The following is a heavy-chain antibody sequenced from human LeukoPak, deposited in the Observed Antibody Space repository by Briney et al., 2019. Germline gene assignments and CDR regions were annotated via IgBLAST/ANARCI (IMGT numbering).Heavy chain of an antibody. CDR3: ARQFSQMLRGIAARPGHFDY. D-gene: IGHD6-6*01. Sequence: SETLSLTCTVSGGSITSSSYYWGWIRQPPGKGLKWIGSIYYSGSTYYNPSLKSRVTISVDTSKHQFSLKLSSVTAADTAVYYCARQFSQMLRGIAARPGHFDYWGQGTLVTVSS. J-gene: IGHJ4*02. CDR1: GGSITSSSYY. V-gene: IGHV4-39*01. CDR2: IYYSGST.